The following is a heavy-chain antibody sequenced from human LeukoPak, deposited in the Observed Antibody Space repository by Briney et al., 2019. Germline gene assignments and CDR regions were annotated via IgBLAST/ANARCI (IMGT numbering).Heavy chain of an antibody. CDR2: ISWNSNSM. J-gene: IGHJ3*02. CDR1: GFTFDDYA. D-gene: IGHD3-10*01. Sequence: PGGSLRLSCAASGFTFDDYAMHWVRQGPGKGLEWVSGISWNSNSMGYADSVKGRFTISRDSAKNSLYLQMNSLRTEDTALYYCAKEDGSGAFDIWGQGTMVTVSS. CDR3: AKEDGSGAFDI. V-gene: IGHV3-9*01.